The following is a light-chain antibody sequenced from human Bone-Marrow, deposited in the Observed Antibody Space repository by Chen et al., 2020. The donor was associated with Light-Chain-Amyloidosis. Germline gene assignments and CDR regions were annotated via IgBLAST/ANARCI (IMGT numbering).Light chain of an antibody. J-gene: IGLJ2*01. CDR1: DLPTKY. CDR3: QAADSSGTYEVI. Sequence: SYELTQPPSVSVSPGQTARITCSGDDLPTKYAYWYQQKPGQAPVLVIHRDTERPSGISERFSGSSSGTPATLTISGVQAEDAADYHCQAADSSGTYEVIFGGGTKLTVL. CDR2: RDT. V-gene: IGLV3-25*03.